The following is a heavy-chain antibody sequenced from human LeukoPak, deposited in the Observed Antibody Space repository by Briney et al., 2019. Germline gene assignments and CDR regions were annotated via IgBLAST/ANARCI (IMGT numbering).Heavy chain of an antibody. D-gene: IGHD6-6*01. CDR1: GGSISSSSYY. Sequence: SETLSLTCTVSGGSISSSSYYWGWIRQPPGKGLEWIGSIYYSGSTYYNPSLKSRVTISVDTSKNQFSLKLSSVTAADTAVYYCARWRPPPSNYYYYMDVWGKGTTVTVSS. V-gene: IGHV4-39*07. CDR3: ARWRPPPSNYYYYMDV. CDR2: IYYSGST. J-gene: IGHJ6*03.